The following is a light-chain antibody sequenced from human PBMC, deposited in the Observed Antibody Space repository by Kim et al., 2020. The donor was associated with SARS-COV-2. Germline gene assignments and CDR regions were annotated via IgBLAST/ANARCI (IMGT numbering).Light chain of an antibody. CDR3: GAHHGMGSKFVYV. CDR1: SGYSNYK. J-gene: IGLJ3*02. Sequence: CTLSSGYSNYKVDWYEQRPGEGPRFVMRVDTIGIVGHKGDGIPERFSVLGAGLNRFLTIKNSQEEDESDYRCGAHHGMGSKFVYVFGGGTQMTVL. CDR2: VDTIGIVG. V-gene: IGLV9-49*01.